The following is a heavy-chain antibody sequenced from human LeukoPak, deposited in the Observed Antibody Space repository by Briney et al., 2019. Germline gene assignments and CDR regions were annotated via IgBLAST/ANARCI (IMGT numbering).Heavy chain of an antibody. D-gene: IGHD3-9*01. J-gene: IGHJ3*02. CDR1: GFTFDAYA. CDR2: ISWNSGSI. V-gene: IGHV3-9*03. Sequence: GRSLRLSXAAAGFTFDAYAMHWVRQAPGQGLEWVSGISWNSGSIGYADSVKGRFTISRDNAKNSLYLQMNSLRAEDMALYYCAKEGRHDTAGAFDIWGQGTMVTVSS. CDR3: AKEGRHDTAGAFDI.